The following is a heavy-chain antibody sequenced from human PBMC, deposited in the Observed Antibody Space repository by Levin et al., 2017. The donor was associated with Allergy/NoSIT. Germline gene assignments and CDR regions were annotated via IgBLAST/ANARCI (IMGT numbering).Heavy chain of an antibody. V-gene: IGHV3-13*01. CDR1: GFTFSSSD. J-gene: IGHJ6*02. CDR2: IGPAGDT. CDR3: ARPHSRAYQYTMDV. D-gene: IGHD2-2*01. Sequence: GGSLRLSCAASGFTFSSSDMHWVRQNVGKGLEWVAGIGPAGDTYYSESVKGRFTISREYGKDSLYLQMNSLRADDTAIYFCARPHSRAYQYTMDVWGQGTAVTVSS.